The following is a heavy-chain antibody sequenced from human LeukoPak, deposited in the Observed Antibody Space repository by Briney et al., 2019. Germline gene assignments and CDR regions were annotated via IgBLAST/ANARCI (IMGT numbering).Heavy chain of an antibody. CDR2: INHSGST. V-gene: IGHV4-34*01. CDR3: ARRRSSFHFQH. Sequence: SETLSLTCAVYGGSFSGYYWSWIRQPPGKGLEWIGEINHSGSTNYNPSLKSRVTISVDTSKNQFSLKLSSVTAAATAVYYCARRRSSFHFQHWGQGTLVTVSS. CDR1: GGSFSGYY. J-gene: IGHJ1*01.